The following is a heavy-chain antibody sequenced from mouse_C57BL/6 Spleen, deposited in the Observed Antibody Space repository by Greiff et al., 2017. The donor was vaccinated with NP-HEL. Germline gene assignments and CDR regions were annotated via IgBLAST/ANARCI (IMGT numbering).Heavy chain of an antibody. CDR1: GYSFTSYY. V-gene: IGHV1-66*01. D-gene: IGHD2-4*01. CDR3: ARDYDYDGKYAMDY. CDR2: IYPGSGNT. Sequence: QVQLQQSGPELVKPGASVKISCKASGYSFTSYYIHWVKQRPGQGLEWIGWIYPGSGNTKYNEKFKGKATLTADTSSSTAYMQLSSLTSEDSAVYYGARDYDYDGKYAMDYWGQGTSVTVSS. J-gene: IGHJ4*01.